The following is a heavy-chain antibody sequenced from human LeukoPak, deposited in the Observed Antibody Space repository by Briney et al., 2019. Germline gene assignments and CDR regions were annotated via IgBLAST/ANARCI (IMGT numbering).Heavy chain of an antibody. CDR3: AGVRRDWGSYRYSDY. V-gene: IGHV3-11*04. J-gene: IGHJ4*02. D-gene: IGHD3-16*02. Sequence: GGSLRLSCAASGLTFSDYYMSWIRQAPGKGLEWVSYISSSGSTIYYADSVKGRFAISRDNAKNSLYLQMNSLRAEDTAVYYCAGVRRDWGSYRYSDYWGQGTLVTVSS. CDR2: ISSSGSTI. CDR1: GLTFSDYY.